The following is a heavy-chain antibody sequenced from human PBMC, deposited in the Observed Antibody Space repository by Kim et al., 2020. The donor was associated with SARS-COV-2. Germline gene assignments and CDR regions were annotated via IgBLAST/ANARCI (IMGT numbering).Heavy chain of an antibody. CDR2: IIPIFGTA. Sequence: SVKVSCKASGGTFSSYAISWVRQAPGQGLEWMGGIIPIFGTANYAQKFQGRVTITADESTSTAYMELSSLRSEDTAVYYCARDLIVVVEDQKDAFDIWGQGTMVTVSS. CDR1: GGTFSSYA. CDR3: ARDLIVVVEDQKDAFDI. D-gene: IGHD3-22*01. V-gene: IGHV1-69*13. J-gene: IGHJ3*02.